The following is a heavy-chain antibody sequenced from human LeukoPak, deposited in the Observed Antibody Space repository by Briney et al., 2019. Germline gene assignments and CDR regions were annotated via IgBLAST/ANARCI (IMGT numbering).Heavy chain of an antibody. J-gene: IGHJ4*02. V-gene: IGHV4-34*01. Sequence: PSETLSLTCAVYGGSFSGYYWSWIRQPPGKGLEWIGEISHSGSTNDNPSLKSRVTISVDTSKKQFSLKLRSVTAADTAVYYCARGRRYYDSSGYYSRGRVYLDYWGQGTLVTVSS. CDR3: ARGRRYYDSSGYYSRGRVYLDY. CDR1: GGSFSGYY. CDR2: ISHSGST. D-gene: IGHD3-22*01.